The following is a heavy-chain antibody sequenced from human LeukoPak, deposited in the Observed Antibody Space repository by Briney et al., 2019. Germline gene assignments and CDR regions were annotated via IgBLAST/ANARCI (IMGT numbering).Heavy chain of an antibody. J-gene: IGHJ3*02. D-gene: IGHD6-13*01. V-gene: IGHV3-30*19. CDR3: ARARIAAAGTGDAFDI. Sequence: PGGSLRLSFAASGFIFSKNGMHWVRQAPGKGLEWVAVISYDGSNKYYADSVKGRFTISRDNSKNTLYLQMNSLRAEDTAVYYCARARIAAAGTGDAFDIWGQGTMVTVSS. CDR1: GFIFSKNG. CDR2: ISYDGSNK.